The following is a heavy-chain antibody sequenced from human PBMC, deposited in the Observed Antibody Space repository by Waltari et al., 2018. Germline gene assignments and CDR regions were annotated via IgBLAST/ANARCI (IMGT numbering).Heavy chain of an antibody. CDR3: SGGEVTGTDF. CDR1: GFSFGGST. J-gene: IGHJ4*02. D-gene: IGHD6-19*01. CDR2: IRRQPYNYAT. V-gene: IGHV3-73*01. Sequence: EVQVVESGGGLVQPGGSLKLSCATSGFSFGGSTITWVRQTSGKGLEWVGRIRRQPYNYATAYSASVKGRFTISRDDSKNTAYLQMNNLMTEDTAVYYCSGGEVTGTDFWGQGTLVTVSS.